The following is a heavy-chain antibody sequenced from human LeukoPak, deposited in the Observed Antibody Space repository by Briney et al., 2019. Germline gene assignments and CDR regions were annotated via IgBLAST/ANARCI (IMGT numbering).Heavy chain of an antibody. CDR2: ISSISSYI. CDR1: GFTFSSYG. Sequence: PGGSLRLSCAASGFTFSSYGMNWVRQAPGKGLDWVSSISSISSYIYYADSVKGRFTISRDNAKNSLYLQMNSLRAEDTAVYYCARGSYDYVWGSYRYSHNYFDYWGQGTLVTVSS. D-gene: IGHD3-16*02. J-gene: IGHJ4*02. CDR3: ARGSYDYVWGSYRYSHNYFDY. V-gene: IGHV3-21*01.